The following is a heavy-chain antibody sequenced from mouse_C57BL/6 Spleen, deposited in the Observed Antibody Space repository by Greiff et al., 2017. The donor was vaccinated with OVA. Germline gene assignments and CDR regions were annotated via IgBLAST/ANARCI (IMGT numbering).Heavy chain of an antibody. D-gene: IGHD1-1*01. V-gene: IGHV1-50*01. CDR3: VYGSSFAMDY. J-gene: IGHJ4*01. Sequence: QVQLQQPGAELVKPGASVKLSCKASGYTFTSYWMQWVKQRPGQGLEWIGEIDPSDSYTNYNQQFKGKATLTVDTSSSTAYMQLSSLTSEDSAVYYCVYGSSFAMDYWGQGTSVTVSS. CDR1: GYTFTSYW. CDR2: IDPSDSYT.